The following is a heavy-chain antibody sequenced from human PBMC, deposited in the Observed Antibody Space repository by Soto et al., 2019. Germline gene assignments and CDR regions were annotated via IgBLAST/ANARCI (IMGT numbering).Heavy chain of an antibody. Sequence: SETLSLTCTVSGGSISSYYWSWIRQPPGKGLEWIGYIYYSGSTNYNPSLKSRVTISVDTSKNQFSLKLSSVTAADTAVYYCARDNCGGDCYSCAYYYYGMDVWGQGTTVTVSS. CDR3: ARDNCGGDCYSCAYYYYGMDV. D-gene: IGHD2-21*02. CDR2: IYYSGST. V-gene: IGHV4-59*01. CDR1: GGSISSYY. J-gene: IGHJ6*02.